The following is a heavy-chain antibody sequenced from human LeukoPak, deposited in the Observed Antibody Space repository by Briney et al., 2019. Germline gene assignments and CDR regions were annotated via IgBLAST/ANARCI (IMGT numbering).Heavy chain of an antibody. D-gene: IGHD3-10*01. CDR2: IKPETGDT. Sequence: ASVKVSCKASGYLFTDNYMHWVRQAPGRGFEWMGWIKPETGDTKYAEKFQGRVTMTRDTSISTAYMELNRLTGDDTAIYYCARDQAGIVPLDYFDLWGQGSLVTVS. CDR3: ARDQAGIVPLDYFDL. CDR1: GYLFTDNY. J-gene: IGHJ4*01. V-gene: IGHV1-2*02.